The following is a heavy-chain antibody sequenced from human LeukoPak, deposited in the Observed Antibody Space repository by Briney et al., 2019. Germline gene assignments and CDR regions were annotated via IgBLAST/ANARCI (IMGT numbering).Heavy chain of an antibody. CDR2: IIPIFGTA. J-gene: IGHJ4*02. D-gene: IGHD3-22*01. CDR3: ASHQEGSLASYYDSSGGPFDY. V-gene: IGHV1-69*13. Sequence: GASVKVSCKASGGTFSSYAISWVRQAPGQGLEWMGGIIPIFGTANYAQKFQGRVTITADESTSTAYMELSSLRSEDTAVYYCASHQEGSLASYYDSSGGPFDYWGQGTLVTVSS. CDR1: GGTFSSYA.